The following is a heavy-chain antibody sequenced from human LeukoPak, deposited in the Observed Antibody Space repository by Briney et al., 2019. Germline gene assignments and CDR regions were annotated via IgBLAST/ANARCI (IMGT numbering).Heavy chain of an antibody. CDR2: INPNSGGT. CDR1: GYTFTGYY. Sequence: GASVKVSCKASGYTFTGYYMHWVRQAPGQGLEWMGWINPNSGGTNYAQKFQGRVTMTRDTSISTAYMELSRLRPDDTAVYYCARDLRGVINYYYGMDVWGQGTTVTVSS. J-gene: IGHJ6*02. CDR3: ARDLRGVINYYYGMDV. V-gene: IGHV1-2*02. D-gene: IGHD3-10*01.